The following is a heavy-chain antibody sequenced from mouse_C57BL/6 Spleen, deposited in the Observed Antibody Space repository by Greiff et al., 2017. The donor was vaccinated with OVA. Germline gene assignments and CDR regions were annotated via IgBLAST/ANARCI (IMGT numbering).Heavy chain of an antibody. CDR2: ISSGSSTI. D-gene: IGHD4-1*01. CDR3: AKETGTNAMDY. V-gene: IGHV5-17*01. J-gene: IGHJ4*01. CDR1: GFTFSDYG. Sequence: EVQRVESGGGLVKPGGSLKLSCAASGFTFSDYGMHWVRQAPEKGLEWVAYISSGSSTIYYADTVKGRFTISRDNAKNTLFLQMTSLRSEDTAMYYCAKETGTNAMDYWGQGTSVTVSS.